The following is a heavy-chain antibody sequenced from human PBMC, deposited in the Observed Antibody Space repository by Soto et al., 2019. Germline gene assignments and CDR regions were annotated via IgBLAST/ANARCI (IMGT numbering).Heavy chain of an antibody. J-gene: IGHJ4*02. CDR2: INPILGIA. CDR3: ALSIRGSGDGY. Sequence: ASVKVSCKASGGTFSSYTISWVRQAPGQGLEWMGRINPILGIANYAQKFQGRVTITADKSTSTAYMELSSLRSEDTAVYYCALSIRGSGDGYWGQGTLVTVSS. V-gene: IGHV1-69*02. D-gene: IGHD6-19*01. CDR1: GGTFSSYT.